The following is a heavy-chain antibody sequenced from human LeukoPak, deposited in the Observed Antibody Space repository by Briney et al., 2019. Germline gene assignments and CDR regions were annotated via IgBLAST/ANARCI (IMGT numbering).Heavy chain of an antibody. Sequence: GGSLRLSCAASGFTFSSYAMSWVRQAPGKGLEWVSAISGSGGSTYYAASVKGRFTISRDNSMNSLYLQMDSLRPDDTAFYYCARQLGYCSSGSCYFDSWGQGTLLTVSS. J-gene: IGHJ4*02. D-gene: IGHD2-15*01. V-gene: IGHV3-23*01. CDR3: ARQLGYCSSGSCYFDS. CDR2: ISGSGGST. CDR1: GFTFSSYA.